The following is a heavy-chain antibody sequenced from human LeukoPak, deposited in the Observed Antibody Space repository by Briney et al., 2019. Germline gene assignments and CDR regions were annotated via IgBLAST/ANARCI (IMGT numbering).Heavy chain of an antibody. J-gene: IGHJ3*02. V-gene: IGHV4-39*01. CDR2: IYYSGST. Sequence: SETLSLTCTVSGGSISSSNYYWGLIREPPGKGLEWIASIYYSGSTHYNPSLKSRVIISVDTSKNQFSLKLSSVTAGDTAVYYCARNRSSDYGHGAFGIWGQGTLVTVSS. CDR3: ARNRSSDYGHGAFGI. D-gene: IGHD4-17*01. CDR1: GGSISSSNYY.